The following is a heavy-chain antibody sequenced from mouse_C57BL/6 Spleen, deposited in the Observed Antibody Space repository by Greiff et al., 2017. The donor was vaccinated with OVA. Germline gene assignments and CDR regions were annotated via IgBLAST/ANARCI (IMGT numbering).Heavy chain of an antibody. V-gene: IGHV14-1*01. CDR3: TGYGSSRFAY. D-gene: IGHD1-1*01. CDR2: IDPEDGDT. Sequence: VQLQQSGAELVRPGASVKLSCTASGFNIKNYYMHWVKQRPEQGLEWIGRIDPEDGDTEYAPKFQGKATMTADTSSNTAYLQLSSLTSEDTAVYYCTGYGSSRFAYWGQGTLVTVSA. CDR1: GFNIKNYY. J-gene: IGHJ3*01.